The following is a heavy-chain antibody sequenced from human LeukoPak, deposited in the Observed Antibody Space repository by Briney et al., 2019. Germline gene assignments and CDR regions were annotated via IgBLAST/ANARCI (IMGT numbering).Heavy chain of an antibody. V-gene: IGHV3-7*03. D-gene: IGHD3-3*01. J-gene: IGHJ4*02. CDR2: IKHDGSDK. Sequence: GGSLRLSCTTSGFTFSSYWMSWVRQAPGKGLEWVANIKHDGSDKNYVDSVKGRFTISRDNAKKSLNLEMNSLRADDTAVYYCADYGVSGVRNNFYWGQGTLVTVSS. CDR1: GFTFSSYW. CDR3: ADYGVSGVRNNFY.